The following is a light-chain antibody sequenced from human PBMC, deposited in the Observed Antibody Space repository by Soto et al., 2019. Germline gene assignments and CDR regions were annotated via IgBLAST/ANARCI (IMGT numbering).Light chain of an antibody. V-gene: IGKV3-15*01. CDR2: EAS. J-gene: IGKJ1*01. CDR3: QQRGA. CDR1: QSVSNS. Sequence: EIVMTQSPATLSVSPGERATLSCRASQSVSNSLVWYQQKPGQAPRMLIYEASTRAPGIPARFIGSGSGTEFTLTISSLQFEDFAVYYCQQRGACGQGTKVEVK.